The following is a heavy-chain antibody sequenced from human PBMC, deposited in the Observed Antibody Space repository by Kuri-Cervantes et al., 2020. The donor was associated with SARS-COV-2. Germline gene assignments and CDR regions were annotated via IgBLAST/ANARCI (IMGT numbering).Heavy chain of an antibody. CDR1: GYTLTELS. D-gene: IGHD1-26*01. CDR2: FDPEDGET. CDR3: STDLSGSYGGSTDY. V-gene: IGHV1-24*01. Sequence: ASVKVSCKVSGYTLTELSMHWVRQAPGKGLEWMGGFDPEDGETIYAQKFQGRVTMTEDTSTDTAYMELSSLRSEDTAVYYCSTDLSGSYGGSTDYWGQGTLVTVSS. J-gene: IGHJ4*02.